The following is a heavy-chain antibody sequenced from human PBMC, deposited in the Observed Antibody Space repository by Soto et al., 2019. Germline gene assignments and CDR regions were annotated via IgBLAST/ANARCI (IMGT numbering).Heavy chain of an antibody. J-gene: IGHJ4*02. CDR3: ARGGSGTYHV. V-gene: IGHV4-31*02. Sequence: QVQLQESGPGLVKPSQTLTLTCTVSDDSITGGGYFWTWIRQLPGKGLEWLGSTYYRGNTFYNPSLTGRGTTSRGTSQSRVSLRVSSVTAAGAAIYFCARGGSGTYHVWGQGTLVIVSS. CDR1: DDSITGGGYF. CDR2: TYYRGNT. D-gene: IGHD3-10*01.